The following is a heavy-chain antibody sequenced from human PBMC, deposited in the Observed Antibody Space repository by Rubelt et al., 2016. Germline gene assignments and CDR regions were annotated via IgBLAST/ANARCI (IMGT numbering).Heavy chain of an antibody. CDR3: TGGTVAVNYYFDY. D-gene: IGHD6-19*01. J-gene: IGHJ4*02. CDR1: GFTFSNAW. CDR2: IKSKTDGGTT. V-gene: IGHV3-15*07. Sequence: ASGFTFSNAWMNWVRQAPGKGLEWVGRIKSKTDGGTTDYAAPVKGRFTISRDDSKNTLYLQMNSLKTEDTAVYYCTGGTVAVNYYFDYWGQGTLVTVSS.